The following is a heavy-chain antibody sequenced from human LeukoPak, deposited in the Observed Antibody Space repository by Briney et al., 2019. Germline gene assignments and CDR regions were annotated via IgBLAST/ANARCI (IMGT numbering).Heavy chain of an antibody. D-gene: IGHD2-15*01. CDR2: ISGSAGST. Sequence: GGSLRLSCAASGFTFSSYAMSWVRQAPGKGLEWVSAISGSAGSTYYADSVKGRFTISRDNSKNTLYLQMNSLRAEDTAVYYCAKVGVVASNHYYMDVWGKGTTVTVSS. CDR3: AKVGVVASNHYYMDV. CDR1: GFTFSSYA. J-gene: IGHJ6*03. V-gene: IGHV3-23*01.